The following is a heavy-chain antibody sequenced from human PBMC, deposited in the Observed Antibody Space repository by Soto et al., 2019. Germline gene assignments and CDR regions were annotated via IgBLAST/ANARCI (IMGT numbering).Heavy chain of an antibody. J-gene: IGHJ5*02. CDR2: IIPIFGTA. CDR1: GGTFSSYA. V-gene: IGHV1-69*12. Sequence: QVQLVQSGAEVKKPGSSVKVSCKASGGTFSSYAISWVRQAPGQGLEWMGGIIPIFGTANYAQKFQGRVTITADESTSTAYMELSSLRSEDTAVYYCARARGCSGGSCYSSWFDPWGQGTLVTVSS. CDR3: ARARGCSGGSCYSSWFDP. D-gene: IGHD2-15*01.